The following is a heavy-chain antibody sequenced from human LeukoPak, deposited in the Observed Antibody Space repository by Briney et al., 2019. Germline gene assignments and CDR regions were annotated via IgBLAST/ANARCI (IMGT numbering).Heavy chain of an antibody. CDR1: GFTFSSYA. Sequence: GGSLRLSCAASGFTFSSYAMSWVRQAPGKGLEWVSAISGSGGSTYYAHSVKGRFTISRDNSKNTLYLQMNSLRAEDTAVYYCAKDVVVTATEYFQYWGQGNLVIVSA. CDR3: AKDVVVTATEYFQY. J-gene: IGHJ1*01. D-gene: IGHD2-21*02. CDR2: ISGSGGST. V-gene: IGHV3-23*01.